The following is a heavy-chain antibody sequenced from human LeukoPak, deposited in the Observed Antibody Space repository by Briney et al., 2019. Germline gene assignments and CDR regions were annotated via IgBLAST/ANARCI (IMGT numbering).Heavy chain of an antibody. CDR3: AIGRLDFWSGYGRYYYYMDV. D-gene: IGHD3-3*01. J-gene: IGHJ6*03. Sequence: ASVKVSCKACGGTFSSYAISWVRQAPGQGLEWMGGIIPIFGTANYAQKFQGRVTITADKSTSTAYMELSSLRSEDTAVYYCAIGRLDFWSGYGRYYYYMDVWGKGTTVTVSS. CDR2: IIPIFGTA. CDR1: GGTFSSYA. V-gene: IGHV1-69*06.